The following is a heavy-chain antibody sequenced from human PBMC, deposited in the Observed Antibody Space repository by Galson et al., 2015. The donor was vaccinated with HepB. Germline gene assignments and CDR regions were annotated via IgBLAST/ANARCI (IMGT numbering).Heavy chain of an antibody. CDR1: GFIFRHHA. CDR2: INGRGSTT. CDR3: VKEGSWFGGDWFDP. Sequence: SLRLSCAGSGFIFRHHAMTWIRQAPGKGLEWVSGINGRGSTTSYSDAVKGRFSISRDNPKDTVFLQMDNLRAEDTAVYYCVKEGSWFGGDWFDPWGQGALVTVS. V-gene: IGHV3-23*01. J-gene: IGHJ5*02. D-gene: IGHD3-16*01.